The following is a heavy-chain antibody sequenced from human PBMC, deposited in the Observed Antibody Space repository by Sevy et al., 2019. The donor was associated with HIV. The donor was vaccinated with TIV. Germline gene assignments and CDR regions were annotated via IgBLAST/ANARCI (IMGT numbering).Heavy chain of an antibody. CDR2: IYHTGNT. V-gene: IGHV4-30-2*01. D-gene: IGHD4-17*01. CDR3: ARDGGTMTTPGSFDI. Sequence: SETLSLTCAVSGVSISSGAYSWNWIRQPPGKGLEWIGYIYHTGNTYYNPSLKSRITISLDRSKNQFSLRLSSVTAADTAVYFCARDGGTMTTPGSFDIWGQGDNGHRLL. J-gene: IGHJ3*02. CDR1: GVSISSGAYS.